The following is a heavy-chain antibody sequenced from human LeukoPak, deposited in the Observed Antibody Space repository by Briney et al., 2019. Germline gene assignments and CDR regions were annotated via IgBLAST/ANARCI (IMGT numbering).Heavy chain of an antibody. D-gene: IGHD1-26*01. V-gene: IGHV3-21*01. J-gene: IGHJ4*02. CDR2: ISRSSTYI. CDR3: ARDLETRGSHVVHYFYPFDY. CDR1: GFTFSSYT. Sequence: GGSLRLSCAASGFTFSSYTMNWVRQAPGKGLEWVSSISRSSTYIYFADSVRGRFTVSRDNAKNSLYLQMNSLRAEDTAVYYCARDLETRGSHVVHYFYPFDYWGQGTQVTISS.